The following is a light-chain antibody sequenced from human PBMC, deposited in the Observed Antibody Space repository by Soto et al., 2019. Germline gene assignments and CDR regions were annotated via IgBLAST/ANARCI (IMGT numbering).Light chain of an antibody. CDR3: AAWDDSLNGHV. CDR2: EVS. V-gene: IGLV2-8*01. CDR1: SSDVGGYNY. Sequence: QSALTQPPSASGSPGQSVTISCTGTSSDVGGYNYVSWYQQHPAKAPKLMIYEVSKWPSGVPDRFSGSKSGNTASLTVSGLQSEDEADYYCAAWDDSLNGHVFGGGTKLTVL. J-gene: IGLJ2*01.